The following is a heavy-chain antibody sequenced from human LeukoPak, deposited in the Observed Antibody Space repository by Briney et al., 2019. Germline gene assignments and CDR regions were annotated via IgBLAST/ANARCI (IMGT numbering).Heavy chain of an antibody. CDR1: GFTFSNFG. CDR3: AKASGEAYYYEMDV. D-gene: IGHD2-15*01. J-gene: IGHJ6*02. CDR2: ISYAESNK. V-gene: IGHV3-30*18. Sequence: PGGSLRLSCAAHGFTFSNFGMHWVRQAPGKGLEWVAFISYAESNKFYADSVKGRFTISRDNSKSTLSLHVNSLGTEDTAVYYCAKASGEAYYYEMDVWGQGTTVTVSS.